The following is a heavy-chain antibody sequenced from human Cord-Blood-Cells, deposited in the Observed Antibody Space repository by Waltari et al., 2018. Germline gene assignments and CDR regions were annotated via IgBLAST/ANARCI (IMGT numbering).Heavy chain of an antibody. D-gene: IGHD3-3*01. CDR3: ARAIFGVVTQGYFDY. Sequence: QVQLVQSGAEVKKPGSSVKVSCKASGGTFSSYAISWVRQAPGQGLEWMGGSIPIFGTANYAQKCQGRVTITADESTSTAYMELSSLRSEDTAVYYCARAIFGVVTQGYFDYWGQGTLVTVSS. J-gene: IGHJ4*02. CDR2: SIPIFGTA. CDR1: GGTFSSYA. V-gene: IGHV1-69*01.